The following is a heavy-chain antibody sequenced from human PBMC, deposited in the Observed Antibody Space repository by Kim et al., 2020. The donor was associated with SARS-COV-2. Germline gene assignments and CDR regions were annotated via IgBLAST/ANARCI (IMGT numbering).Heavy chain of an antibody. Sequence: GGSLRLSCAASGFTFSSYSMNWVRQAPGKGLEWVSYISSSSTIYYADSVKGRFTISRDNAKNSLYLQMNSLRDEDTAVYYCASPHPSSSWEGYFDLWGRGTLVTVSS. CDR2: ISSSSTI. CDR1: GFTFSSYS. CDR3: ASPHPSSSWEGYFDL. V-gene: IGHV3-48*02. J-gene: IGHJ2*01. D-gene: IGHD6-13*01.